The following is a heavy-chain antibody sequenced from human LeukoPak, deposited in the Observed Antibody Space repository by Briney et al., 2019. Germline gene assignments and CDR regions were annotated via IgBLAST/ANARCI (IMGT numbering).Heavy chain of an antibody. CDR3: ARDHRLDYYGTRDYYFDY. D-gene: IGHD3-10*01. V-gene: IGHV3-21*01. CDR1: GFTFISYS. Sequence: GGSLRLSCAASGFTFISYSMNWVRQAPGKGLERVSSISSSSSHIHYADSVKGRFTISRDNAKNSLYFEMNSLRAEDTALYYCARDHRLDYYGTRDYYFDYWGQGTLVTVSS. CDR2: ISSSSSHI. J-gene: IGHJ4*02.